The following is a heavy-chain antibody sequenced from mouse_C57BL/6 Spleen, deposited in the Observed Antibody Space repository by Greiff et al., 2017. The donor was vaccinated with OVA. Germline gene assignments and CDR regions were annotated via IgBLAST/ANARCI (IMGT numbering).Heavy chain of an antibody. CDR3: ARQYYGSSYNYYAMDD. CDR1: GFTFSSYG. V-gene: IGHV5-6*01. J-gene: IGHJ4*01. Sequence: EVKLMESGGDLVKPGGSLKLSCAASGFTFSSYGMSWVRQTPDKRLEWVATISSGGSSTYYPDSVKGRFTISRDNAKNTLYLQMGSLKSEDTAMYYSARQYYGSSYNYYAMDDWGQGTSVTVSS. CDR2: ISSGGSST. D-gene: IGHD1-1*01.